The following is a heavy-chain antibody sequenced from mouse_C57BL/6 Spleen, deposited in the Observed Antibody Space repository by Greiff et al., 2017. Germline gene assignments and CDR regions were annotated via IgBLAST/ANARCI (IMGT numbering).Heavy chain of an antibody. CDR2: IDPETGGT. CDR3: TPYGYDIY. V-gene: IGHV1-15*01. J-gene: IGHJ3*01. Sequence: QVQLKESGAELVRPGASVTLSCKASGYTFTDYEMHWVKQTPVHGLEWIGAIDPETGGTAYNQKFKGKAILTADKSSSTAYMELRSLTSEDSAVYYCTPYGYDIYWGQGTLVTVSA. CDR1: GYTFTDYE. D-gene: IGHD2-2*01.